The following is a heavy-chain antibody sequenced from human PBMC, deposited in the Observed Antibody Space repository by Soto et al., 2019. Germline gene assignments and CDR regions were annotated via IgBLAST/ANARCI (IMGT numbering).Heavy chain of an antibody. D-gene: IGHD2-15*01. CDR1: GFTVSSNY. CDR3: ARGEVCPTVTGSCYSDYYGMDV. V-gene: IGHV3-53*01. CDR2: IYSGGST. J-gene: IGHJ6*02. Sequence: GGSLRLSCAASGFTVSSNYMSWVRQAPGKGLEWVSVIYSGGSTYYADSVKGRFTISRDNSKNTLYLQMNSLRAEDTAVYYCARGEVCPTVTGSCYSDYYGMDVWGQGTTVTVSS.